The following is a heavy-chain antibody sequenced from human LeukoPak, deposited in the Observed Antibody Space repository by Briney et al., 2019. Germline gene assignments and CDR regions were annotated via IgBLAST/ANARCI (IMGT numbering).Heavy chain of an antibody. V-gene: IGHV4-31*03. CDR3: ASSYGSGSYYPFDY. J-gene: IGHJ4*02. D-gene: IGHD3-10*01. Sequence: SETLSLTCTVSGGSISSGGYYWSWIRQHPGKGLEWIGYIYYSGSTYYSPSLKSRVTISVDTSKNQFSLKLSSVTAADTAVYYCASSYGSGSYYPFDYWGQGTLVTVSS. CDR1: GGSISSGGYY. CDR2: IYYSGST.